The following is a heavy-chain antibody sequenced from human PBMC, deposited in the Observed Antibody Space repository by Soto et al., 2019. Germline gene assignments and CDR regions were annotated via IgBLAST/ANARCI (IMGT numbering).Heavy chain of an antibody. CDR2: ISNDGSSK. J-gene: IGHJ3*02. CDR3: AIDQFLDAFDI. CDR1: GFIFSSYS. Sequence: QVQLEESGGGVVQPGRSLRLSCAASGFIFSSYSMHWVRQAPGKGLEWVAIISNDGSSKYYVDSVKGRFTISRDNSNNTLSLQMNSLRAEDTAVYYCAIDQFLDAFDIWGQGTMVTVSS. V-gene: IGHV3-30-3*01. D-gene: IGHD2-21*01.